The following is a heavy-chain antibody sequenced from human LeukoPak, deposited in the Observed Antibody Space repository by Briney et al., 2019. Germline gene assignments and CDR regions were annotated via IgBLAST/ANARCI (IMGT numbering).Heavy chain of an antibody. Sequence: GGSLRLSCAASGFTVSSNYMSWVRQAPGKGLEWVSVIYSGGSTYYADSVKGRFTISRDNSKNTLYLQMNSLRAEDTAVYYCARFTVTYYFDYWGQGTLVTVSS. J-gene: IGHJ4*02. CDR3: ARFTVTYYFDY. CDR2: IYSGGST. D-gene: IGHD4-17*01. V-gene: IGHV3-66*01. CDR1: GFTVSSNY.